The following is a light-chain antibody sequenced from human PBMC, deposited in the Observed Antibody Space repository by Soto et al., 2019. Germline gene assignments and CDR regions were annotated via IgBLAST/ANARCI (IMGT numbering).Light chain of an antibody. V-gene: IGKV3-20*01. Sequence: EIVLTQSPGTLSLSPGQRATLSCRASQSVSSNYLAWYQQKPGQAPRPLIHGASSRATAIPDRFSGSGSGTDFTLTISRLEPEDFAMYYCQQYGTSPQTFGQGTKVDIK. CDR1: QSVSSNY. CDR3: QQYGTSPQT. CDR2: GAS. J-gene: IGKJ2*01.